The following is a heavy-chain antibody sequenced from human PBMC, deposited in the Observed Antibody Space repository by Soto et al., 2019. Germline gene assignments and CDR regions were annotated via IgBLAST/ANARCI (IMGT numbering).Heavy chain of an antibody. Sequence: QVQLVQSGAEEKKPGASVKVSCKASGYTFTGYAMHWVRQAPGQRLEWMGWINAGNGNTKYSQKFQGRVTITRDTSASTAYMELSGLRSEDSAVYYCARAVAVPADFDYWGQGTLVTVSS. V-gene: IGHV1-3*05. J-gene: IGHJ4*02. CDR2: INAGNGNT. D-gene: IGHD6-19*01. CDR1: GYTFTGYA. CDR3: ARAVAVPADFDY.